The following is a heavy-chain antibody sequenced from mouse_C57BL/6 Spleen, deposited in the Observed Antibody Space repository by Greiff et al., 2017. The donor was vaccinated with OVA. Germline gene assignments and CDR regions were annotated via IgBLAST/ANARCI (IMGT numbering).Heavy chain of an antibody. CDR3: ARGWDSNYYFDD. D-gene: IGHD2-5*01. CDR2: IYPSDSET. Sequence: QVQLQQSGAELVRPGSSVKLSCKASGYTFTSYWMDWVKQRPGQGLEWIGNIYPSDSETHYNQKFKDKATLTVDKSSSTAYMQLSSLTSEDSAVYYCARGWDSNYYFDDWGQGTTLTVSS. CDR1: GYTFTSYW. J-gene: IGHJ2*01. V-gene: IGHV1-61*01.